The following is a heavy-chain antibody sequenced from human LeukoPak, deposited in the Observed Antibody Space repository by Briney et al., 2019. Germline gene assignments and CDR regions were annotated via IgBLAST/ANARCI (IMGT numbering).Heavy chain of an antibody. CDR1: GYTFTSYA. D-gene: IGHD4-17*01. J-gene: IGHJ5*02. CDR2: INAGNGNT. V-gene: IGHV1-3*01. CDR3: ARVFPGDYTTGFDP. Sequence: ASVRVSCKASGYTFTSYAMHWVRQAPGQRLEWMGWINAGNGNTKYSQKFQGRVTITRDTSASTAYMELSSLRSEDTAVYYCARVFPGDYTTGFDPWGQGTLVTASS.